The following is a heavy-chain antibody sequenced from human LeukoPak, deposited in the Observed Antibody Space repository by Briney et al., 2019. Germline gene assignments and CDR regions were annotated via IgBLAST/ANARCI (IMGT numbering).Heavy chain of an antibody. CDR2: ISGDGGGYT. Sequence: GGSLRLSCTASGFTFTDYAMSWVRQAPGEGLEWVSAISGDGGGYTYYADSVKGRFTISRVNSKNTLHLEMNSLRAEDTAVYYCAKDLTSGSGSYDYWGQGTLVTVSS. V-gene: IGHV3-23*01. D-gene: IGHD3-10*01. J-gene: IGHJ4*02. CDR1: GFTFTDYA. CDR3: AKDLTSGSGSYDY.